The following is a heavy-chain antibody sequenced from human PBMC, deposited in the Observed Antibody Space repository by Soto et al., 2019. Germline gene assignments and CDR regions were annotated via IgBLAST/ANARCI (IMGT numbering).Heavy chain of an antibody. CDR1: GFTFSSYA. CDR2: ISGSGGST. V-gene: IGHV3-23*01. CDR3: ARRGSGSYYDY. J-gene: IGHJ4*02. Sequence: EVQLLESGGGLVQPGGSLRLSCAASGFTFSSYAMRWVRQAPGKGLEWVSAISGSGGSTYYADSVKGRFTISRDNSKNTLYLQMNRLRAEDTDVYYCARRGSGSYYDYWGKGTLVTVSS. D-gene: IGHD1-26*01.